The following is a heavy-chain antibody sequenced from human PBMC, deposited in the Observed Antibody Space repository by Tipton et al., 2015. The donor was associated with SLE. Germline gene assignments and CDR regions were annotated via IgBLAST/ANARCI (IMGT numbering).Heavy chain of an antibody. Sequence: TLSLTCAVSGGSISSGGYSWSWIRQPPGKGLEWIGYIFHSGSTYYNPSLKSRVTISVDRSKNQFSLKLSSVTAADTAVYYCARKKGAIAACGYWGQGTRVTVTS. D-gene: IGHD1-26*01. CDR3: ARKKGAIAACGY. J-gene: IGHJ4*02. V-gene: IGHV4-30-2*01. CDR1: GGSISSGGYS. CDR2: IFHSGST.